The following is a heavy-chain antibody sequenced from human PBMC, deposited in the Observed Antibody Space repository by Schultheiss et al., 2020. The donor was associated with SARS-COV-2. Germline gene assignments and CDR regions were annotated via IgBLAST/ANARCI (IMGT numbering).Heavy chain of an antibody. CDR2: IYYSGST. CDR1: GGSISSSSYY. J-gene: IGHJ4*02. V-gene: IGHV4-39*07. CDR3: ARSEYCSGGSCFFDY. D-gene: IGHD2-15*01. Sequence: SETLSLTCTVSGGSISSSSYYWGWIRQPPGKGLEWIGSIYYSGSTNYNPSLKSRVTISVDTSKNQFSLKLSSVTAADTAVYYCARSEYCSGGSCFFDYWGQGTLVTVSS.